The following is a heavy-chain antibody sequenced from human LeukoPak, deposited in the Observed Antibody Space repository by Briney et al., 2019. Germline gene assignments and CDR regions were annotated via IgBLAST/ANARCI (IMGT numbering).Heavy chain of an antibody. CDR2: ISGRGGRP. V-gene: IGHV3-23*01. D-gene: IGHD2-15*01. J-gene: IGHJ4*02. Sequence: RGSLRLSCAAPGFTFSSYAMRWVRQAPGKGLERVSAISGRGGRPYYADSVKGRFTISRDNSKDTMFLQMDSLRAEDTAVYYCAKIRSEVVVAATNYWGQGTLVSVSS. CDR3: AKIRSEVVVAATNY. CDR1: GFTFSSYA.